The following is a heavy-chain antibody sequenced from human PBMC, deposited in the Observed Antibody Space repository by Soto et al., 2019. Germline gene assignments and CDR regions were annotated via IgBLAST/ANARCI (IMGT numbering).Heavy chain of an antibody. D-gene: IGHD6-19*01. V-gene: IGHV3-23*01. J-gene: IGHJ4*02. CDR1: GFTFSSYA. CDR3: AKDQDPTRSSGWTDHYFDY. CDR2: ISGSGGST. Sequence: LRLSCAASGFTFSSYAMSWVRQAPGKGLEWVSAISGSGGSTYYADSVKGRFTISRDNSKNTLYLQMNSLRAEDTAVYYYAKDQDPTRSSGWTDHYFDYWGQGTLVTVSS.